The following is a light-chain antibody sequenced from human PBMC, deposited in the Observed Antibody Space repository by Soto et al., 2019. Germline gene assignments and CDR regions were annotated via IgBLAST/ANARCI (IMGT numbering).Light chain of an antibody. J-gene: IGKJ1*01. V-gene: IGKV3-20*01. CDR2: GAS. Sequence: EIVLTQSPGTLSLSPGERATLSCRASQSVSSSYLAWYQQKPGQAPRLLIYGASSRATGIPDRFSGSVSGTDFTLTVSSLEPEDFAVYYCQYYGGSSCTFGQGTKVEIK. CDR1: QSVSSSY. CDR3: QYYGGSSCT.